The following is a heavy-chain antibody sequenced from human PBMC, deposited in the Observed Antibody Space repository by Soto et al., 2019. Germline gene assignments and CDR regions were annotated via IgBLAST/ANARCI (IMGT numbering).Heavy chain of an antibody. D-gene: IGHD3-10*01. Sequence: SETLSLTCTVSGGSISSYYWSWIRQPPGKGLEWIGYIYYSGSTNYNPSLKSRVTISVGTSKNQFSLKLSPVTAADTAAYYCARDSGRGLWAFDIWGQGTMVTVSS. V-gene: IGHV4-59*01. J-gene: IGHJ3*02. CDR1: GGSISSYY. CDR2: IYYSGST. CDR3: ARDSGRGLWAFDI.